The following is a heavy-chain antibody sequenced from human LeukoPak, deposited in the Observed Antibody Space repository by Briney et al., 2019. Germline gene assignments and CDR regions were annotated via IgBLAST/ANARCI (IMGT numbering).Heavy chain of an antibody. CDR1: GYTFTNYA. J-gene: IGHJ3*02. V-gene: IGHV7-4-1*02. D-gene: IGHD6-19*01. CDR3: ARVKRAVTSTGEAFDI. Sequence: PMASVKVSCKASGYTFTNYAMNWVRQAPGQGLEWMGWINTNTGNPTYAQGFTGRFVFSLDTSVSTAYLQISSLKAADTALYYCARVKRAVTSTGEAFDIWGLGTMVTVSS. CDR2: INTNTGNP.